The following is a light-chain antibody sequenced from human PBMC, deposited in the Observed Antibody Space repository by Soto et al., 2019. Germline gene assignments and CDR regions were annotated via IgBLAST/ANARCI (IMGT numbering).Light chain of an antibody. V-gene: IGKV2-28*01. CDR3: MQALQTPWT. J-gene: IGKJ1*01. CDR1: QSLLHSDGYNY. CDR2: LGS. Sequence: DLVMTQSPLSLPVTPGEPASISCRSSQSLLHSDGYNYLDWYLQKPGQSPQLLIYLGSNRASGVPDRFSGSGSGTDFTLKISRVEAEDVAVYYCMQALQTPWTFGQGTKVEI.